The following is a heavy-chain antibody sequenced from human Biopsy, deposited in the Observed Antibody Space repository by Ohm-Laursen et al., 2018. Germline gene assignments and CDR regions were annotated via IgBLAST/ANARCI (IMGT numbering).Heavy chain of an antibody. CDR2: IYSGGNT. D-gene: IGHD2/OR15-2a*01. CDR3: ARGMRTTGWPYFDY. Sequence: GTLSLTCALSGYSIIPSGPENWSWIRQPPGQGLQYIGFIYSGGNTNYNPSLRSRVTMSVDTSKNQFSLRLNSVTAADTAVYYCARGMRTTGWPYFDYWGQGSLVTVSS. CDR1: GYSIIPSGPEN. J-gene: IGHJ4*02. V-gene: IGHV4-61*01.